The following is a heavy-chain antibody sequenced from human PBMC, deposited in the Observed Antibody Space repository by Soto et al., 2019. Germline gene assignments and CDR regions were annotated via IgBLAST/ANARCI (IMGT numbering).Heavy chain of an antibody. CDR1: GFTFSSYA. Sequence: VQLLESGGGLVQPGGSLRLSCAASGFTFSSYAMSWVRQAPGKGLEWVSAISGSGGSTYYADSVKGRFTISRDNSKNTLYLQMNSLRAEDTAVYYCAKDRSYDILTGYYGTDYWGQGTLVTVSS. CDR2: ISGSGGST. J-gene: IGHJ4*02. D-gene: IGHD3-9*01. CDR3: AKDRSYDILTGYYGTDY. V-gene: IGHV3-23*01.